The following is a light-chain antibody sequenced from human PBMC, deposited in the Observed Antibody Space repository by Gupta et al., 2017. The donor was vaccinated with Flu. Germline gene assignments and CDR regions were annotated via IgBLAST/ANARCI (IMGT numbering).Light chain of an antibody. J-gene: IGLJ1*01. V-gene: IGLV3-21*03. CDR3: QVGDTSTDHLYV. Sequence: SYVLTQPPSVSVAPGKTARISCGGNNIGSRSVLWYQQKPGQAPVLVVYDDSDRPSGIPERFSGSNYGDTATLTITRVEAGDEADYYCQVGDTSTDHLYVYGPGTKVTVL. CDR1: NIGSRS. CDR2: DDS.